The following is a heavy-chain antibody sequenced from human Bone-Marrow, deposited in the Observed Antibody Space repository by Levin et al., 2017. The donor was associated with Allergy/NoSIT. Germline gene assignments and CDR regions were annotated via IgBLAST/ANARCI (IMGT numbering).Heavy chain of an antibody. D-gene: IGHD1-20*01. CDR2: IKSKADGETT. V-gene: IGHV3-15*01. J-gene: IGHJ4*02. Sequence: LSLTCAGSGFTFLNARMSWVRQAPGKGLEWVGRIKSKADGETTDYAAPVKGRFTISRDDSQNTLYLHMNSLTTEDSALYYCTRPLYNWNPDYFYNWGQGTRVTVSS. CDR1: GFTFLNAR. CDR3: TRPLYNWNPDYFYN.